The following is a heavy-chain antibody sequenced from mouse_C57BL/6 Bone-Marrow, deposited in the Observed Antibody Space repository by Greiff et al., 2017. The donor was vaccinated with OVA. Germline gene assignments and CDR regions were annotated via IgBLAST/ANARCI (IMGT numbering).Heavy chain of an antibody. CDR2: INPGSGGT. CDR1: GSAFPTYL. CDR3: ARGSVDY. J-gene: IGHJ4*01. Sequence: QVQLQQSGAELVRPGPSVTVSCTASGSAFPTYLLEWVKQRPGQGLEWIGVINPGSGGTNYNEKFKGKATLTADKSSSTAYMQLSSLTSEDSAVYFCARGSVDYWGQGTSVTVSS. V-gene: IGHV1-54*01.